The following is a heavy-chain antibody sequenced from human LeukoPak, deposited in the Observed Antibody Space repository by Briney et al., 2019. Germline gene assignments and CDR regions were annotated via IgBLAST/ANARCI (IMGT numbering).Heavy chain of an antibody. D-gene: IGHD6-19*01. CDR2: IKQDGSEK. CDR1: GFTFSSYW. CDR3: ARVQGSGWYPLWFDP. V-gene: IGHV3-7*01. Sequence: GGSLRLSCAASGFTFSSYWMSWVRQAPGKGLEWVANIKQDGSEKYYVDSVKGRFTISRDNAKNSLYLQMNSLRAVDTAVYYCARVQGSGWYPLWFDPWGQGTLVTVSS. J-gene: IGHJ5*02.